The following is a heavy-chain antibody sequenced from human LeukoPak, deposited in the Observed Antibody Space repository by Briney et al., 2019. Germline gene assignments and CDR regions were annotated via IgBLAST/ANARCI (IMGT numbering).Heavy chain of an antibody. Sequence: ESLKISCKGSGYIFTNYWIGWVRQMPGKGLEWMGIIYPPDSDTRYSPSFQGQVTISADKSISTAYLQWSSLKASDTAMYYCARRITIVRGSYYLDYWGQGTLVTVFS. CDR2: IYPPDSDT. D-gene: IGHD3-10*01. CDR1: GYIFTNYW. J-gene: IGHJ4*02. CDR3: ARRITIVRGSYYLDY. V-gene: IGHV5-51*01.